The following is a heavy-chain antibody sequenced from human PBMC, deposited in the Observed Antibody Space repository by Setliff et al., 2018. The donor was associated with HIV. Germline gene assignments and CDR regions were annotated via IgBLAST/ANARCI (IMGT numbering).Heavy chain of an antibody. Sequence: ASVKVSCKASGGTFSSYVISWVRQAPGQGPEWMGGIIPMYGVANYAQKFQGRVTIITDESTSTAYMVLSSLRSEDTAVYYCALPYCGGGNCWSSASLPPAGWFDPWGQGTLVTVSS. CDR2: IIPMYGVA. CDR1: GGTFSSYV. CDR3: ALPYCGGGNCWSSASLPPAGWFDP. V-gene: IGHV1-69*05. D-gene: IGHD2-15*01. J-gene: IGHJ5*02.